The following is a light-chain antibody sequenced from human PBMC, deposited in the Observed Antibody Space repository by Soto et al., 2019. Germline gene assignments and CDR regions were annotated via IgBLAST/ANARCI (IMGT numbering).Light chain of an antibody. CDR1: SSDVGGNNY. Sequence: QSALTQPPSASGSPGQSVAISCTGTSSDVGGNNYVSWYQQHPGKAPKLMVYEVTKRPSGVPDRSSGSKSGNTASLTVSGLQAEDEADYYCSSYAGSNNVIFGGGTKVTVL. CDR3: SSYAGSNNVI. J-gene: IGLJ2*01. V-gene: IGLV2-8*01. CDR2: EVT.